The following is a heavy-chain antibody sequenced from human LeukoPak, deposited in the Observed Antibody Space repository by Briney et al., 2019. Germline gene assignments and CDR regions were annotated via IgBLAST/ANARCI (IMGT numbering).Heavy chain of an antibody. CDR3: AREGGYCSGGSCHEDYYYGMDV. CDR2: ISSSSSYI. J-gene: IGHJ6*02. V-gene: IGHV3-21*01. CDR1: GFTFSSYS. D-gene: IGHD2-15*01. Sequence: PGGSLRLSCAASGFTFSSYSMNWVRQAPGKGLEWVSSISSSSSYIYYADSVKGRFTISRDNAKNSLYLQMNSLRAEDTAVYYCAREGGYCSGGSCHEDYYYGMDVWGQGTTVTVSS.